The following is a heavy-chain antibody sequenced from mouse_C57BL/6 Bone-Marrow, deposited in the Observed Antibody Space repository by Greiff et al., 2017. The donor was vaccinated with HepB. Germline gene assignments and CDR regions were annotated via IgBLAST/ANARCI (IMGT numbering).Heavy chain of an antibody. D-gene: IGHD1-1*01. Sequence: EVNVVESGGDLVKPGGSLKLSCAASGFTFSSYGMSWVRQTPDKRLEWVATISSGGSYTYYPDSVKGRFTISRDNAKNTLYLQMSSLKSEDTAMYYCAGPYYGSSYKYFDVWGTGTTVTVSS. CDR1: GFTFSSYG. CDR3: AGPYYGSSYKYFDV. V-gene: IGHV5-6*01. CDR2: ISSGGSYT. J-gene: IGHJ1*03.